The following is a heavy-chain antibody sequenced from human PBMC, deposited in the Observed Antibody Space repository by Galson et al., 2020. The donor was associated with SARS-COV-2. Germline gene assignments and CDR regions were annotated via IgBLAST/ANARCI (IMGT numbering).Heavy chain of an antibody. CDR2: IYYSGST. V-gene: IGHV4-61*01. CDR1: GGSVSSGSYY. CDR3: ARVLTDSCGWPDAFDI. Sequence: SETLSLTCTVSGGSVSSGSYYWSWIRQPPGKGLEWIGYIYYSGSTNYNPSLKSRVTISVDTSKNQLSLKLSSVTAADTAVYYWARVLTDSCGWPDAFDIWGQGTIVTVSS. D-gene: IGHD6-19*01. J-gene: IGHJ3*02.